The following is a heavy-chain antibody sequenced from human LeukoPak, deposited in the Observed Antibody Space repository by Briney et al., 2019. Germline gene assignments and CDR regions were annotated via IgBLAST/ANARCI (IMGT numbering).Heavy chain of an antibody. CDR1: GGTFSSYA. CDR2: MNPNSGNT. J-gene: IGHJ5*02. V-gene: IGHV1-8*02. CDR3: ARVIAAAGTEDWFDP. D-gene: IGHD6-13*01. Sequence: ASVKVSCKASGGTFSSYAISWVRQAPGQGLEWMGWMNPNSGNTGYAQKFQGRVTMTRNTSISTAYMELSSLRSEDTAVYYCARVIAAAGTEDWFDPWGQGTLVTVSS.